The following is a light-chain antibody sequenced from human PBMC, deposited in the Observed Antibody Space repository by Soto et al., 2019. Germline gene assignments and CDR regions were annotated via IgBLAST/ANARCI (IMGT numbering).Light chain of an antibody. J-gene: IGLJ2*01. Sequence: QSVLTQPRSVSGSPGQSVTISCTGTSSDVGGYNYVSWYQQHPGKAPKLMIYDVSKRPSGIPDLFSGSKSGNTASLTISGLQAEDEADYYCCSYAGSYVVFGGGTKVTVL. V-gene: IGLV2-11*01. CDR3: CSYAGSYVV. CDR1: SSDVGGYNY. CDR2: DVS.